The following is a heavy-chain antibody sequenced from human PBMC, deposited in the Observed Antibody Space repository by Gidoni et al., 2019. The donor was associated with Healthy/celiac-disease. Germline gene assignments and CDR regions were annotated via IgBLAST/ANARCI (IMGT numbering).Heavy chain of an antibody. J-gene: IGHJ4*02. CDR3: ARDKERAAITMVRGVMNY. CDR2: INAGNGNT. D-gene: IGHD3-10*01. Sequence: QVQLVQSGAAAKKPGASVKVSCKASGYTFTSYAMHWVRQAPGQRLEWMGGINAGNGNTKYSQKFQGRVTITRDTSASTAYMELSSLRSEDTAVYYCARDKERAAITMVRGVMNYWGQGTLVTVSS. CDR1: GYTFTSYA. V-gene: IGHV1-3*01.